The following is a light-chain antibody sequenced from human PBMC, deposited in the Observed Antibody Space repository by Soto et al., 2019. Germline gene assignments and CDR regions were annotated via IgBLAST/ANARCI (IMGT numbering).Light chain of an antibody. V-gene: IGKV1-8*01. J-gene: IGKJ1*01. CDR1: RGISSH. CDR2: AAS. Sequence: AIRMTQSPSSFSASTGDRVTITCRASRGISSHLAWYQQKPGKAPKLLIYAASTLQSGVPSRFSGSGSGTDFTLTISCLQSEDFATYYCQQYYSYPRTFGQGTKVEIK. CDR3: QQYYSYPRT.